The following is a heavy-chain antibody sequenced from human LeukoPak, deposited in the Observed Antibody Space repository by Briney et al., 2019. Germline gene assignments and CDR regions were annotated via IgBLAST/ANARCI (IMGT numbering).Heavy chain of an antibody. CDR2: IYSGGST. J-gene: IGHJ4*02. CDR3: ARRAGNSSAYDY. Sequence: GGSLRLSCAASGFTVSSDYMSWVRQPPGKGLEWVSVIYSGGSTNYADSVKGRFTISRDNSKNTLHLQMNSLRAEDTAVYYCARRAGNSSAYDYWGQGTLVTVSS. CDR1: GFTVSSDY. D-gene: IGHD3-22*01. V-gene: IGHV3-53*01.